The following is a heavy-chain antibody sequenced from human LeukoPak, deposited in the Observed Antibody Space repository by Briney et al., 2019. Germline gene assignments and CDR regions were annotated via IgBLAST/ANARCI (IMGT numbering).Heavy chain of an antibody. J-gene: IGHJ5*02. CDR2: IYTSGST. V-gene: IGHV4-61*02. CDR1: GGSISSGSYY. Sequence: SETLSLTCTVSGGSISSGSYYWSWIRQPAGKGLEWIGRIYTSGSTNYNPSLKSRVTISVDTSKNQFSLKLSSVTAADTAVYYCARGPHTHPYYYGSGSYPPVGGFDPWGQGTLVTVSS. CDR3: ARGPHTHPYYYGSGSYPPVGGFDP. D-gene: IGHD3-10*01.